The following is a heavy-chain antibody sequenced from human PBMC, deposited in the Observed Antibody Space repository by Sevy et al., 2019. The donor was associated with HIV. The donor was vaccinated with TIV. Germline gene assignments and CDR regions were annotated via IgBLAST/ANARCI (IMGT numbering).Heavy chain of an antibody. CDR3: ARDRETTVVTPYYYYGMDV. J-gene: IGHJ6*02. D-gene: IGHD4-17*01. CDR1: GYTFTSYG. V-gene: IGHV1-18*01. Sequence: ASVKVSCKASGYTFTSYGISWVRQAPGQGLEWMGWISAYNGNTNYAQKLQGRVTMTTDTSTSTAYMELRSLRSDDTAVYYCARDRETTVVTPYYYYGMDVWGQGTTVTVSS. CDR2: ISAYNGNT.